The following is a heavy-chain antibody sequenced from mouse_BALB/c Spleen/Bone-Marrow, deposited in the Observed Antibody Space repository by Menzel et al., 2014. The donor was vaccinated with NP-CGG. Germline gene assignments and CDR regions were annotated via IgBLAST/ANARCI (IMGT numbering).Heavy chain of an antibody. Sequence: LQQPGSELVRPGASVKLSCEASGYTFTSYWMHWVKQRPGQGLEWIGNIYPGSGSTNYDEKFKSKATLTVDTSSSTAYMQLGSLTSEDSAVYYCTRRYEIYYAMDYWGQGTSVTVSS. J-gene: IGHJ4*01. CDR3: TRRYEIYYAMDY. CDR1: GYTFTSYW. D-gene: IGHD2-14*01. CDR2: IYPGSGST. V-gene: IGHV1S22*01.